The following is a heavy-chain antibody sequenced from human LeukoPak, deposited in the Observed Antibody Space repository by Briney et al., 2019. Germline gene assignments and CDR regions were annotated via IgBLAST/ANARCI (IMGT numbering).Heavy chain of an antibody. V-gene: IGHV1-8*02. CDR1: GYTFTSYY. CDR3: ASSGYSYGRIFDY. Sequence: VSVKVSCKASGYTFTSYYMHWVRQATGQGLEWMGWMNPNSGNTGYAQKFQGRVTMTRNTSISTVYMELSSLRSEDTAVYYCASSGYSYGRIFDYWGQGTLVTVSS. J-gene: IGHJ4*02. D-gene: IGHD5-18*01. CDR2: MNPNSGNT.